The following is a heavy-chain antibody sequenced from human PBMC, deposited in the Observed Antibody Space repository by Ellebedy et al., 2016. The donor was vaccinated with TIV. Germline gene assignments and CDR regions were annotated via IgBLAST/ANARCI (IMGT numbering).Heavy chain of an antibody. CDR2: IIPIFGTA. CDR3: GGLYGGNSGLALDY. V-gene: IGHV1-69*13. J-gene: IGHJ4*02. D-gene: IGHD4-23*01. CDR1: GGTFSSYA. Sequence: SVKVSXXASGGTFSSYAISWVRQAPGQGLEWMGGIIPIFGTANYAQKFQGRVTITADESTSTAYMELSSLRSEDTAVYYCGGLYGGNSGLALDYWGQGTLVTVSS.